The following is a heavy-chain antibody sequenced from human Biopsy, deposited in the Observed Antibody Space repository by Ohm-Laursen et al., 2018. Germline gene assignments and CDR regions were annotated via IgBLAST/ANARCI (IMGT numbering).Heavy chain of an antibody. Sequence: TLSLTCPVSGGSISDYFWSWIRQPADKGLEYIGRIYSSGRTFYNPSLKSRVTMSVATSDNQFPRKLRSVTAADTAVYFCAREAYGDYDTYY. J-gene: IGHJ6*03. D-gene: IGHD4-17*01. CDR1: GGSISDYF. CDR3: AREAYGDYDTYY. CDR2: IYSSGRT. V-gene: IGHV4-4*07.